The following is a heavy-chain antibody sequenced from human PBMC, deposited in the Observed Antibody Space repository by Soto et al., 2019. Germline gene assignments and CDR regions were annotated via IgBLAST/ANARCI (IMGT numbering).Heavy chain of an antibody. Sequence: QVQLVESGGGVVQPGRSLRLSCAASEFTFSTYNMYWVRQSPGKGLEWVAVIWFDGSNKFYGDSVRGRFTIYRDNSENRMFLQMNSLRVDDTAVYYCVRDSRPASNYYYYAGLDVWGQGTTVTVSS. CDR1: EFTFSTYN. V-gene: IGHV3-33*01. J-gene: IGHJ6*02. CDR2: IWFDGSNK. CDR3: VRDSRPASNYYYYAGLDV.